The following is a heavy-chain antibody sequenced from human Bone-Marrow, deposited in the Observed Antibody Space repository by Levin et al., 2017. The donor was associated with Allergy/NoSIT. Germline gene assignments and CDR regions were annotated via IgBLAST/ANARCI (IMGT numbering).Heavy chain of an antibody. J-gene: IGHJ2*01. CDR3: ARPSLPSNAYGYFDL. CDR1: GYTFTGYY. V-gene: IGHV1-2*02. Sequence: ASVKVSCKASGYTFTGYYMHWVRQAPGQGLEWMGWINPNSGGTNYAQKFQGRVTMTRDTSISTAYMELSRLRSDDTAVYYCARPSLPSNAYGYFDLWGRGTLVTVSS. CDR2: INPNSGGT. D-gene: IGHD3-16*01.